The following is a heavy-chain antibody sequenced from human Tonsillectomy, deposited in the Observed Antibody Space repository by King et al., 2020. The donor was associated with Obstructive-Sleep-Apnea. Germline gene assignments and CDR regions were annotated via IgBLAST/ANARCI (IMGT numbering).Heavy chain of an antibody. CDR2: INHSGST. J-gene: IGHJ6*02. D-gene: IGHD5-18*01. Sequence: QVQLQQWGAGLLKPSETLSLTCAVYGGSFSGYYWSWIRQPPGKGLEWIGEINHSGSTNYNPSPKGLVTISVDTSKNQFSLKLSSVTAADTAVYYCARGASGYSYGLYYYYYGMDVWGQGTTVTVSS. CDR3: ARGASGYSYGLYYYYYGMDV. V-gene: IGHV4-34*01. CDR1: GGSFSGYY.